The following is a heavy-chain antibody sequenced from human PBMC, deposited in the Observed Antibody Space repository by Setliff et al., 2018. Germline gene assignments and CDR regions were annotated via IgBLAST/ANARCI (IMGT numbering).Heavy chain of an antibody. CDR2: IKQDGSEK. V-gene: IGHV3-7*01. J-gene: IGHJ4*02. CDR1: GFTFSDYY. CDR3: ARGSSSSGVDY. D-gene: IGHD6-6*01. Sequence: GGSLRLSCAASGFTFSDYYMSWIRQPPGKGLEWVANIKQDGSEKYYVDSVKGRFTISRDNAKNSLYLQMNSLRAEDTAVYYCARGSSSSGVDYWGQGTLVTVSS.